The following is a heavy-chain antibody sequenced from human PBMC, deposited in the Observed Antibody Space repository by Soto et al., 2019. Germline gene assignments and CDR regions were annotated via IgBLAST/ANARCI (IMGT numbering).Heavy chain of an antibody. CDR1: GFTFINYA. J-gene: IGHJ3*02. Sequence: EVQLLESGGGLVQPGGSLRLSCAASGFTFINYAMSWVRQAPGKGLEWVSAISGRGGSTYYADSVKGRFTISRDNSKNTLYLQMNRLRAEYTAVYYRAKGNTYYYDSSSSFLEVDAFDIGGQGTMVTVSS. V-gene: IGHV3-23*01. CDR3: AKGNTYYYDSSSSFLEVDAFDI. D-gene: IGHD3-22*01. CDR2: ISGRGGST.